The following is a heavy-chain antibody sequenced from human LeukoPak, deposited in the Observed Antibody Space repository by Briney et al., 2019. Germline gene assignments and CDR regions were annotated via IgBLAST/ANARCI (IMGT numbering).Heavy chain of an antibody. D-gene: IGHD5-24*01. Sequence: GGSLRLSCAESGVTYSPFYTHDFHWVRQGTGTGLEWVSAIGAGFDTYYSGSVKGRFIISRENAKNCVYLQMNSLTVGDTALYYCVRESPSPVGYTYFDFWGQGILVTVSS. CDR2: IGAGFDT. CDR1: GVTYSPFYTHD. J-gene: IGHJ4*02. CDR3: VRESPSPVGYTYFDF. V-gene: IGHV3-13*04.